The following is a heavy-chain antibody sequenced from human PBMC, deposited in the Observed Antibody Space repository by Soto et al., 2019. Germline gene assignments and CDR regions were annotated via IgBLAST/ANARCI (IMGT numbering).Heavy chain of an antibody. V-gene: IGHV5-51*01. CDR1: GYSFTSYW. CDR3: ARHGGYCSSTSCYNSYFDY. Sequence: GESLKISCKGSGYSFTSYWIGWVRQMPGKGLEWMGIIYPGDSDTRYSPSFQGQVTISADKSISTAYLQWSSLKASDTAMYYCARHGGYCSSTSCYNSYFDYWGQGTLVTVSS. CDR2: IYPGDSDT. D-gene: IGHD2-2*01. J-gene: IGHJ4*02.